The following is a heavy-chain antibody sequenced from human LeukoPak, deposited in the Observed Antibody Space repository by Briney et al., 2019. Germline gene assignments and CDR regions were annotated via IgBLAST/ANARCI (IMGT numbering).Heavy chain of an antibody. J-gene: IGHJ4*02. V-gene: IGHV3-53*01. CDR3: ARGPMGYYDSSGYPFLDY. CDR2: IYSGGST. Sequence: GGSLRLSCAASGFTVSSNYMSWVRQAPGKGLEWVSVIYSGGSTYYADSVKGRFTISRDNSKNTLYFQMNSLRAEDTAVYYCARGPMGYYDSSGYPFLDYWGQGTLVTVSS. CDR1: GFTVSSNY. D-gene: IGHD3-22*01.